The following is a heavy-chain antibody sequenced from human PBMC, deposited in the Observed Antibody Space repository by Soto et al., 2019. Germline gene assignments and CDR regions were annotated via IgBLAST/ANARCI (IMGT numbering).Heavy chain of an antibody. CDR3: ARWELLSQIDY. V-gene: IGHV4-34*01. CDR2: INHSGST. D-gene: IGHD1-26*01. Sequence: QVQLQQWGAGLLKPSETLSLTCAVSGGSFSGYYWSWIRQPPGKGLEWIGEINHSGSTNYNPSLKSRVTISVDTSKNQFSLKLSSVTAADTAVYYCARWELLSQIDYWGQGTLVTVSS. J-gene: IGHJ4*02. CDR1: GGSFSGYY.